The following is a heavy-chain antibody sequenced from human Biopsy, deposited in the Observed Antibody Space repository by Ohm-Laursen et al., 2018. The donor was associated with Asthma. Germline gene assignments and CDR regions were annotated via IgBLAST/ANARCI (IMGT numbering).Heavy chain of an antibody. V-gene: IGHV4-61*01. D-gene: IGHD5-18*01. CDR2: ISYSGST. CDR3: ARDFVDSAMDYFDY. J-gene: IGHJ4*02. CDR1: GGSASSGSHY. Sequence: SDTLSLTCTVSGGSASSGSHYWSWIRQPPGKGLEWIGYISYSGSTNYNPSLKSRVTISVDTSKNQFSLKLSSVTAADTAVYYCARDFVDSAMDYFDYWGQGTLVTVSS.